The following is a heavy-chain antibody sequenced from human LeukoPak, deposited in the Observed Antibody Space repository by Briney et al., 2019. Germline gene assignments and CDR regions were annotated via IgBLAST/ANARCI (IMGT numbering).Heavy chain of an antibody. Sequence: GGSLRLSCAASGFTLSSYTMNWVRQAPGKGLEWVSYISRSSSTIYYADSVKGRFTISRDNAKNSLYLQMNSLRAEDTAVYYCARVRLLRRYYYGSGSPFDYWGQGTLVTVSS. CDR3: ARVRLLRRYYYGSGSPFDY. V-gene: IGHV3-48*01. D-gene: IGHD3-10*01. CDR2: ISRSSSTI. CDR1: GFTLSSYT. J-gene: IGHJ4*02.